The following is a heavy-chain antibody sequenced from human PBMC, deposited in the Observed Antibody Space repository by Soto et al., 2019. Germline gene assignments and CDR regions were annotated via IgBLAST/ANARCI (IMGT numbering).Heavy chain of an antibody. J-gene: IGHJ6*03. CDR2: IYYSGST. CDR1: GGSISSYY. CDR3: ARLVELPGGDYYYYMDV. Sequence: SETLSLTCTVSGGSISSYYWSWIRQPPGKGLEWIGYIYYSGSTNYNPSLKSRVTISVDTSKNQFSLKLSSVTAADTAVYFCARLVELPGGDYYYYMDVWGKGTTVTVSS. V-gene: IGHV4-59*01. D-gene: IGHD1-7*01.